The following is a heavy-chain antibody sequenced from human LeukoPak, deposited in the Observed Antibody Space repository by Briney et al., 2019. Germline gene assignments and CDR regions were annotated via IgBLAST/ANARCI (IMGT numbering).Heavy chain of an antibody. CDR3: ARDYALGPRPGMDV. D-gene: IGHD3-16*01. V-gene: IGHV3-48*03. Sequence: PGGSLRLSCAASGFTFSSYEMNWVRQAPGKGLEWVSYISSSGSTIYYADSVKGRFTISRDNAKNSLYLQMNSLRAEDTAGYYCARDYALGPRPGMDVWGQGTTVTVSS. J-gene: IGHJ6*02. CDR1: GFTFSSYE. CDR2: ISSSGSTI.